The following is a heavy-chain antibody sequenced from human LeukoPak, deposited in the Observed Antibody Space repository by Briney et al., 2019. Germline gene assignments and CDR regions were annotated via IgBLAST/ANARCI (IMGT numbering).Heavy chain of an antibody. CDR2: ISATGGST. D-gene: IGHD1-26*01. V-gene: IGHV3-23*01. CDR3: AKRSGTYQGFDY. CDR1: GFTFSSYA. Sequence: GGSLRLSCAASGFTFSSYAMSWVRQAPGKGLEWVSAISATGGSTYYADSVKGRFTISRDNSKNTLYLQMNSLRAEDTAVYYCAKRSGTYQGFDYWGQGTLVTVSS. J-gene: IGHJ4*02.